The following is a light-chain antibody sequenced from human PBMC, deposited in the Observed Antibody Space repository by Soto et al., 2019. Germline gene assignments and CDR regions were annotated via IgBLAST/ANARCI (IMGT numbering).Light chain of an antibody. CDR2: DVS. CDR3: SSHTSSSTLV. CDR1: SSDVDAYNY. J-gene: IGLJ2*01. V-gene: IGLV2-14*01. Sequence: QSALTQPASVSGSPGQSITISCTGTSSDVDAYNYVSWYQQHPGKAPKLMIYDVSNRPSGVSNRFSGSKSGNTASLTISGLQAEDEADYYCSSHTSSSTLVFGGGTKLTVL.